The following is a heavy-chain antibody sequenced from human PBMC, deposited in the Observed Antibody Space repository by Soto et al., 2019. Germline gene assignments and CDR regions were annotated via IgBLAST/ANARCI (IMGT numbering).Heavy chain of an antibody. CDR2: IYPGDSDT. D-gene: IGHD3-22*01. V-gene: IGHV5-51*01. Sequence: GESLKISCKGSGYSFTSYWIGWVRQMPGKGLEWMGIIYPGDSDTRYSPSFQGQVTISADKSISTAYLQWSSLKASDTAMYYCARSYREYYYDSSGYYYYWGQGTLVTVSS. CDR3: ARSYREYYYDSSGYYYY. CDR1: GYSFTSYW. J-gene: IGHJ4*02.